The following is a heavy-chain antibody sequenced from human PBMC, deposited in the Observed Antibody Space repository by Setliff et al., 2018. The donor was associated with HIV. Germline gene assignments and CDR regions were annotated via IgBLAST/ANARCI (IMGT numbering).Heavy chain of an antibody. V-gene: IGHV4-59*01. CDR3: ARRSIAVREAQFDP. CDR2: MYYSGNT. CDR1: GVSISNYY. J-gene: IGHJ5*02. Sequence: PSETLSLTCTVSGVSISNYYWSWIRQPPGKGLEWIGYMYYSGNTNYNPSLKSRVTISVDTSKSQFSLKLNSVTAADTAVYYCARRSIAVREAQFDPWGQGTQVTVSS. D-gene: IGHD6-6*01.